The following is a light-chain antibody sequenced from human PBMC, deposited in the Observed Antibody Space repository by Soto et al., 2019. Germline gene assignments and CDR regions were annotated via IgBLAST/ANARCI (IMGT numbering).Light chain of an antibody. CDR3: QHRYNWPIT. Sequence: EIVLTQSPATLSLSPGERATLSCRASQSVANYLAWYQQKPGLAPRLLIYDASNRATGVPARFSGSGSGTDFTLTISSLEPEDFAIYYCQHRYNWPITFGQGTRLEIK. V-gene: IGKV3-11*01. CDR1: QSVANY. J-gene: IGKJ5*01. CDR2: DAS.